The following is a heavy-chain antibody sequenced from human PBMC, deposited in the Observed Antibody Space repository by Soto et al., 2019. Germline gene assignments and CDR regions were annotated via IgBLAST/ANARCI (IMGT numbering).Heavy chain of an antibody. J-gene: IGHJ6*02. D-gene: IGHD2-2*02. CDR1: GDSVSSSSAA. CDR3: ARVISDIVVVPAAIPRGYYYYYGMDV. CDR2: TYYRSKWYN. V-gene: IGHV6-1*01. Sequence: SQTLSLTCAISGDSVSSSSAAWNWIRQSPSRGLEWLGRTYYRSKWYNDYAVSVKSRITINPDTSKNQFSLQLNSVTPEDTAVYYCARVISDIVVVPAAIPRGYYYYYGMDVWGQGTTVTVSS.